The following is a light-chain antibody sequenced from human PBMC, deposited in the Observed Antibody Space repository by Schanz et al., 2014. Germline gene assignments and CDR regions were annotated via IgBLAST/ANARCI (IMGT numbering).Light chain of an antibody. CDR2: AAS. J-gene: IGKJ1*01. Sequence: EIVLTQSPGTLSLSPGERATLSCRATPNINSNYLAWYQQKPGQAPRLLIYAASRRATDIPDRFSGSGSGTDFTLTISRLEPEDFAVYYCHHYGTSRTFGHGTKVEIK. CDR1: PNINSNY. CDR3: HHYGTSRT. V-gene: IGKV3-20*01.